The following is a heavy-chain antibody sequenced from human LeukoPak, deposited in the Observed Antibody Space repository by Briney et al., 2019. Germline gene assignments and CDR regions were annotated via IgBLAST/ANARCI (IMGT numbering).Heavy chain of an antibody. CDR1: GFTFSNAW. CDR3: TTARPYNWNYGGRPYYYYYYMDV. D-gene: IGHD1-7*01. Sequence: GGSLRLSCAASGFTFSNAWMSWVRQAPGKGLEWVGRIKSKTDGGTTDYAAPVKGRFTISRDDSKNTLYLQMNSLKTEGTAVYYCTTARPYNWNYGGRPYYYYYYMDVWGKGTTVTVSS. J-gene: IGHJ6*03. CDR2: IKSKTDGGTT. V-gene: IGHV3-15*01.